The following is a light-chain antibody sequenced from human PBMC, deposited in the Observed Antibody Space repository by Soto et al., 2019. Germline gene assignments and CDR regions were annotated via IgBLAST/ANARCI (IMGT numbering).Light chain of an antibody. CDR1: QSVSSSY. CDR3: KQYGSAPRT. J-gene: IGKJ1*01. V-gene: IGKV3-20*01. CDR2: GAS. Sequence: EIVLTQSPGTVSLSPGERATLSCRASQSVSSSYLAWYQQKPGKAPRFLFYGASSRATGIPDRLSGSGSGTEFTLIIGSLQSEDFAVYYCKQYGSAPRTSGQGTK.